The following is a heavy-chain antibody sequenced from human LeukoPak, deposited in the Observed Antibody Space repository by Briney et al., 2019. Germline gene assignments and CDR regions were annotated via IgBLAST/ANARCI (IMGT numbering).Heavy chain of an antibody. V-gene: IGHV4-28*01. CDR2: IYYNGNT. Sequence: SETLSLTCAVSGYSISSNNWWAWVRQPPGKGLEWIGYIYYNGNTYYNPYNPSLTSRVTMSVDTSKNQFSLKLDSVTEIDTAMYYCARTGSTVTMLYPFDHWGQGTLVTVSS. CDR3: ARTGSTVTMLYPFDH. D-gene: IGHD4-17*01. CDR1: GYSISSNNW. J-gene: IGHJ4*02.